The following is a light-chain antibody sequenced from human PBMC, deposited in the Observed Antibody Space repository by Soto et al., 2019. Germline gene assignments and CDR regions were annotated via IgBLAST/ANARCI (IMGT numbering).Light chain of an antibody. V-gene: IGKV3-15*01. CDR1: QSVSST. CDR2: GAS. CDR3: QKYNAWPLT. J-gene: IGKJ4*01. Sequence: EVVMPQSPATLSVSPGQRATLSCKASQSVSSTLAWYQQNSGQAPRLLIYGASTRAAGIPARLSGSGSGTEFTLAISSLQSEDFAVYYCQKYNAWPLTFGGGTKVEIK.